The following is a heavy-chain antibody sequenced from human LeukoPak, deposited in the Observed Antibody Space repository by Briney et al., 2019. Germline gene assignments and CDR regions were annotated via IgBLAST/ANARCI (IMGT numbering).Heavy chain of an antibody. D-gene: IGHD3-22*01. CDR1: GFTFSSYW. CDR2: IKQDGSEK. J-gene: IGHJ4*02. V-gene: IGHV3-7*01. CDR3: ASRPFDYYDSSGYGYYFDY. Sequence: GGSLRLSCAASGFTFSSYWMNWVRQAPGKGLEWVANIKQDGSEKYYVDSVKGRFTISRDNAKNSLYLQMNSLRAEDTAVYYCASRPFDYYDSSGYGYYFDYWGQGTLVTVSS.